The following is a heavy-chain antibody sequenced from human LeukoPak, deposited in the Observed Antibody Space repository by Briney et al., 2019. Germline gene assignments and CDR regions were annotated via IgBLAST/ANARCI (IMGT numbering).Heavy chain of an antibody. CDR3: ARGGPDPDY. V-gene: IGHV1-18*01. J-gene: IGHJ4*02. CDR2: ISAYTGNT. Sequence: ASVKVSCKASGYTFDSFGVSWVRQAPGQGLEWMGWISAYTGNTNYAQTFQGRVTMTTDTPTSTAYMELRSLRFDDTAVYYCARGGPDPDYWGQGTLVTVSS. D-gene: IGHD1-26*01. CDR1: GYTFDSFG.